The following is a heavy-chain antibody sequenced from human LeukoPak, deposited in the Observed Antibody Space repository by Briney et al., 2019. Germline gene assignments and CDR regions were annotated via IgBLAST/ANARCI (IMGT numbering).Heavy chain of an antibody. CDR2: IYPGDSDT. V-gene: IGHV5-51*01. Sequence: GESLKISCTASGYSFTTYWIGWVRQLPGKGLEWMGIIYPGDSDTRYSPSFQGQVTISADKSISTAYLQWSSLKASDTAMYYCARLRTVAAFDYWGQGTLVTVSS. CDR1: GYSFTTYW. CDR3: ARLRTVAAFDY. J-gene: IGHJ4*02. D-gene: IGHD6-19*01.